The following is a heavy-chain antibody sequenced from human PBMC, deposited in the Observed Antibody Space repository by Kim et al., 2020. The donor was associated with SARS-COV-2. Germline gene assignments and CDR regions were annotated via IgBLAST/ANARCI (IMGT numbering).Heavy chain of an antibody. CDR3: ARESSTPWSPMGYGMDV. J-gene: IGHJ6*02. CDR2: IIPILGIA. V-gene: IGHV1-69*04. CDR1: GGTFSSYA. D-gene: IGHD1-26*01. Sequence: SVKVSCKASGGTFSSYAISWVRQAPGQGLEWMGRIIPILGIANYAQKFQGRVTITADKSTSTAYMELSSLRSEDTAVHYCARESSTPWSPMGYGMDVWGQGTTVTVSS.